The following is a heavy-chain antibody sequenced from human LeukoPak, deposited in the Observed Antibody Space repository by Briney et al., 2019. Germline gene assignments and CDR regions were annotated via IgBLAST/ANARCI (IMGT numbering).Heavy chain of an antibody. CDR3: ARAKDGTNILDY. D-gene: IGHD5-24*01. CDR2: ISSSSSYI. J-gene: IGHJ4*02. CDR1: GFTFSSYN. V-gene: IGHV3-21*01. Sequence: GGSLRLSCAASGFTFSSYNMNWVRQAPGKGLEWVSSISSSSSYIYYADSVKGRFTISRDNSKNTLYLQMDSLRAGDTAVYYCARAKDGTNILDYWGQGTLVTVSS.